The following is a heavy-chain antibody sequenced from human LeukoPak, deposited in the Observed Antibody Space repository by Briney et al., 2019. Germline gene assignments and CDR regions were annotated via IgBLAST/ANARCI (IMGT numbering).Heavy chain of an antibody. D-gene: IGHD3-16*01. Sequence: GESLKISCKGSGYSFTSYWIGWVRQMPGKGLEWMGLIFPGDSDTKYSPSFQGQVTISADKSISTAYLQWSSLKASDTAIYYCATYFAGAETFDIWGQGTVVTVSS. CDR3: ATYFAGAETFDI. CDR2: IFPGDSDT. J-gene: IGHJ3*02. CDR1: GYSFTSYW. V-gene: IGHV5-51*01.